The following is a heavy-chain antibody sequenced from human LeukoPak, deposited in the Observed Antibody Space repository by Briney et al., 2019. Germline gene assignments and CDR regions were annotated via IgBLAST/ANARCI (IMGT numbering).Heavy chain of an antibody. V-gene: IGHV1-69*04. CDR2: IIPIFGIV. CDR1: GGTLSSCA. CDR3: ARADSSGYSLDENFDY. Sequence: ASVKVSCKASGGTLSSCAINWVRQAPGQGLEWIGRIIPIFGIVNYAQNFQGRVTITADKSTNTAYMELSSLRSEDTAFYYCARADSSGYSLDENFDYWGQGTLVTVSS. J-gene: IGHJ4*02. D-gene: IGHD3-22*01.